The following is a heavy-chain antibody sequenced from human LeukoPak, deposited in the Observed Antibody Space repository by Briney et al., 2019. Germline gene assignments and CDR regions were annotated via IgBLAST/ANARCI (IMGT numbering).Heavy chain of an antibody. J-gene: IGHJ4*02. D-gene: IGHD3-16*01. CDR2: IRGNGEP. V-gene: IGHV3-23*01. CDR3: AKASWVSSTDAVR. CDR1: GFTFSGFT. Sequence: PGGSLRLSCAASGFTFSGFTRSSVRQGPARGLEWVSSIRGNGEPCYVDSVKGRFTLSSDSSRNTVYFQLNNVRVEDTAIYYCAKASWVSSTDAVRWGQGTLVTVSS.